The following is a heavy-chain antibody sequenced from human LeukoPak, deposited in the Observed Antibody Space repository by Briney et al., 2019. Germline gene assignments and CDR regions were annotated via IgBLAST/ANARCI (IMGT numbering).Heavy chain of an antibody. CDR1: GFVFDNHD. CDR2: IRSDGYHT. CDR3: AKPSGSGVDY. D-gene: IGHD1-26*01. J-gene: IGHJ4*02. Sequence: GGSLRLSCGASGFVFDNHDMHWVRQAPGKGLEWVAFIRSDGYHTYYADSVKGRFTITRDNFKNTVYLQMNSLRLEDMAVYYCAKPSGSGVDYWGRGTRVTVSS. V-gene: IGHV3-30*02.